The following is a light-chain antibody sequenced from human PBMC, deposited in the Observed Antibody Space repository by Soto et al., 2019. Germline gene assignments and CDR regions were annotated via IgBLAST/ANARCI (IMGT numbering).Light chain of an antibody. CDR2: EVS. Sequence: QCALTKPPSASGSPGQSVTISCTGTSSDVGGYYYVSWYQKHPGKAPKLMIYEVSKRLSGVPDRFSGSKSGNTASLTVFGLQVDVEADYYCSSYAGSNTYVFGTWTKVTVL. J-gene: IGLJ1*01. CDR3: SSYAGSNTYV. V-gene: IGLV2-8*01. CDR1: SSDVGGYYY.